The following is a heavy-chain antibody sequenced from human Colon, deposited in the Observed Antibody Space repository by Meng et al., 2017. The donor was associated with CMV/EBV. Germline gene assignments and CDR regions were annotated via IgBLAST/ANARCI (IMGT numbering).Heavy chain of an antibody. CDR2: INPNSGGT. Sequence: ASVKVSCKASGYTFTDNSMHWVRQAPGQGLEWMGWINPNSGGTNYAQKFQGRVTMTRDTSISTAYMELTRLRSDDSAVYYCARDGGVVVPAPGDLPGYCSGGPCYPPIDFDSWGQGTLVTVSS. J-gene: IGHJ4*02. CDR3: ARDGGVVVPAPGDLPGYCSGGPCYPPIDFDS. CDR1: GYTFTDNS. V-gene: IGHV1-2*02. D-gene: IGHD2-15*01.